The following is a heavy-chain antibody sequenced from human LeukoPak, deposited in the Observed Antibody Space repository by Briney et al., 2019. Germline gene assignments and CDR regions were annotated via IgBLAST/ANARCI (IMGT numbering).Heavy chain of an antibody. Sequence: GGSLRLSCAASGFTFSSSWMTWVRQAPGKGVEWVAKIKEDGSVKQYVDSMKGRFTISRDNAKNSLFLQMNSLGAEDTAVYYCARSVYWAFDMWGQGTMVTVSS. D-gene: IGHD1-26*01. CDR3: ARSVYWAFDM. V-gene: IGHV3-7*01. CDR2: IKEDGSVK. J-gene: IGHJ3*02. CDR1: GFTFSSSW.